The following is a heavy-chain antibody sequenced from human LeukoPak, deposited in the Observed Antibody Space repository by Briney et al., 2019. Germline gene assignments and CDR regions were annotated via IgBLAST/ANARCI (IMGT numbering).Heavy chain of an antibody. J-gene: IGHJ3*02. V-gene: IGHV3-23*01. CDR2: VTNSGSST. Sequence: EGSLRLSCAASGFTFSSYAMAWIRQAPGKGLEWVSTVTNSGSSTYYADSVKGRFTISRDNSKNTLFLQMNSLRAEDTAVYYCAKEDYGGNSKTFDIWGQGTMVTVSS. CDR3: AKEDYGGNSKTFDI. CDR1: GFTFSSYA. D-gene: IGHD4-23*01.